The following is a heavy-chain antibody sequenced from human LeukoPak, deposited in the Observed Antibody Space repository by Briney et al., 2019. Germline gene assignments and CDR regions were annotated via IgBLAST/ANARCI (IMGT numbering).Heavy chain of an antibody. V-gene: IGHV3-23*01. D-gene: IGHD3-22*01. Sequence: GGSLRLSCAASGFIFSSYAMGWVRQAPGKGLDWVSAISTSGTNTYYADSVKGRFTISRDNAKNTLFLHMNSLRAEDTAVYYCAKNLAGYYYDGSGYYRFDYWGQGTLVTVSS. CDR3: AKNLAGYYYDGSGYYRFDY. J-gene: IGHJ4*02. CDR1: GFIFSSYA. CDR2: ISTSGTNT.